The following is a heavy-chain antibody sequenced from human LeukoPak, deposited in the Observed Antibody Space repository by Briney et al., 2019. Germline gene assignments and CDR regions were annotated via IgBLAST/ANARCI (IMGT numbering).Heavy chain of an antibody. CDR3: ARDSRITIFGVVRYYYMDV. CDR2: ISSSSSTI. J-gene: IGHJ6*03. CDR1: GFTFSSYS. V-gene: IGHV3-48*01. D-gene: IGHD3-3*01. Sequence: GGSLRLSRAASGFTFSSYSMNWVRQAPGKGLEWVSYISSSSSTIYYADSVKGRFTISRHNAKNSLYLQMNSLRAEDTAVYYCARDSRITIFGVVRYYYMDVWGKGRTATVSS.